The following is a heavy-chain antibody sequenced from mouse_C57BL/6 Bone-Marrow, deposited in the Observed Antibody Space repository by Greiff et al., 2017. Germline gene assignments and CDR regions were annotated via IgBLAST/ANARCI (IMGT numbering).Heavy chain of an antibody. CDR3: ARPSYYGSSWFAY. CDR2: IDPSDSET. V-gene: IGHV1-52*01. CDR1: GYTFTSYW. J-gene: IGHJ3*01. D-gene: IGHD1-1*01. Sequence: QVQLQQSGAELVRPGSSVKLSCKASGYTFTSYWMHWVKQRPIQGLEWIGNIDPSDSETHYNQKFKDKATLTVDKSSSTAYMQLSSLTSEDSAVYYCARPSYYGSSWFAYWGQGTLVTVSA.